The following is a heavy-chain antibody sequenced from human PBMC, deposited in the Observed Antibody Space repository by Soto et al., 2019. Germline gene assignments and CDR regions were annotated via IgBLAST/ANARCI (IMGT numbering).Heavy chain of an antibody. CDR1: GFTFSSYA. V-gene: IGHV3-23*01. Sequence: GGSLRLSCAASGFTFSSYAMSWVRQAPGKGLERVSAISGSGGSTYYADSVKGRFTISRDNSKNTLYLQMNSLRAEDTAVYYCAKGTFDDYVWGSPPFDYWGQGTLVTVSS. CDR3: AKGTFDDYVWGSPPFDY. D-gene: IGHD3-16*01. J-gene: IGHJ4*02. CDR2: ISGSGGST.